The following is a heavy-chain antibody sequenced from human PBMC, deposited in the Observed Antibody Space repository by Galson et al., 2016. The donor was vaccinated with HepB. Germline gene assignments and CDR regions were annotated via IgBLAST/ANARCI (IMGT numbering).Heavy chain of an antibody. CDR1: GYTFTNHW. V-gene: IGHV5-51*01. CDR3: AGQEEKLASLARRIRLFDV. Sequence: QSGAEVKKPGESLKISCQGSGYTFTNHWIGWVRQMPGKGLEWMGIIYPGDSDTRYSPSFQGQVTISADKSTRTAYLQWSSLRASDTAMYYCAGQEEKLASLARRIRLFDVWGRGTLVAVSS. CDR2: IYPGDSDT. J-gene: IGHJ2*01. D-gene: IGHD2-15*01.